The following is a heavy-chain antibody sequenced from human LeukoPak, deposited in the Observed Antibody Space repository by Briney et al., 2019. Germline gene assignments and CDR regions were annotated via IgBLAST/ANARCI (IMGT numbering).Heavy chain of an antibody. CDR2: INTDGSST. CDR1: GFTFRSNW. J-gene: IGHJ3*01. Sequence: PGGSLRLSCAASGFTFRSNWMHWVRQAPGKGLVWVSHINTDGSSTRYADSVRGRFTISRDNAKNTLYLQMNSLRAEDTAVYYCARTLADAFDVWGQGKMVTVSS. D-gene: IGHD3-16*01. V-gene: IGHV3-74*01. CDR3: ARTLADAFDV.